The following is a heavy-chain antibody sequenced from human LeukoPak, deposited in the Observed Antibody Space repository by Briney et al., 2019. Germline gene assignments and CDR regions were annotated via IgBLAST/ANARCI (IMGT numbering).Heavy chain of an antibody. V-gene: IGHV3-30*04. D-gene: IGHD3-9*01. Sequence: GRSLRLSCAASGFTFSSYAMYWVRQAPGKGLEWVAVISYDGSNKYYADSVKGRFTISRDNSKNTLYLQMNSLRAEDTAVYYCARGQLRYFDYYFDYWGQGTLVTVSS. CDR1: GFTFSSYA. CDR2: ISYDGSNK. CDR3: ARGQLRYFDYYFDY. J-gene: IGHJ4*02.